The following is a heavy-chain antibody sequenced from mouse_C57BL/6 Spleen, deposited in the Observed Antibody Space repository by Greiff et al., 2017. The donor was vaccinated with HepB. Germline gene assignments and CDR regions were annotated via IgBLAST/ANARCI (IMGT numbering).Heavy chain of an antibody. CDR2: ISSGGDYI. CDR1: GFTFSSYA. D-gene: IGHD1-1*01. Sequence: EVNLVESGEGLVKPGGSLKLSCAASGFTFSSYAMSWVRQTPEKRLEWVAYISSGGDYIYYADTVKGRFTISRDNARNTLYLQMSSLKSEDTAMYYCTREGGSSYWYFDVWGTGTTVTVSS. V-gene: IGHV5-9-1*02. CDR3: TREGGSSYWYFDV. J-gene: IGHJ1*03.